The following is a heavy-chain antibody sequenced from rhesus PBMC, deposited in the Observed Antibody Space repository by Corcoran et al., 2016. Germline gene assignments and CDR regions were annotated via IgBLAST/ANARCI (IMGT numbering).Heavy chain of an antibody. CDR1: GGSISSSY. J-gene: IGHJ6*01. D-gene: IGHD4-23*01. CDR3: AREYSSIYGLDS. Sequence: QLQLQESGPGLVKPSETLSVTCAVSGGSISSSYWSWIRQAPGKGLEWIGYTYGSGSSTNSNPSLKSRVTLSVDTSENQLSLKLSYVTAADTAVYYCAREYSSIYGLDSWGQGVVVTVSS. CDR2: TYGSGSST. V-gene: IGHV4-169*02.